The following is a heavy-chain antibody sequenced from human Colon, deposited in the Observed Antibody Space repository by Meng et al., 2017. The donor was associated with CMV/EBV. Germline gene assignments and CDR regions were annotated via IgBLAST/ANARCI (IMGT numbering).Heavy chain of an antibody. CDR1: GFTLSNYW. CDR2: IKQDGSGK. Sequence: GESLKISCAASGFTLSNYWMTWFRQAPGKGLEWVANIKQDGSGKYYVGSVKGRFTISRDNAKNSLYLQMNSLRAEDTAVYYCARAGISSSSMYNWVDSWGQGTLVTVSS. V-gene: IGHV3-7*01. D-gene: IGHD2/OR15-2a*01. CDR3: ARAGISSSSMYNWVDS. J-gene: IGHJ5*01.